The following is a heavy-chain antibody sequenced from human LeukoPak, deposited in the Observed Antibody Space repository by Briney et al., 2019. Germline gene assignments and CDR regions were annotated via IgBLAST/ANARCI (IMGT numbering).Heavy chain of an antibody. CDR3: ARDPDYGDPE. V-gene: IGHV3-11*01. D-gene: IGHD4-17*01. CDR1: GFTFIDHY. J-gene: IGHJ4*02. CDR2: ITSSGSIT. Sequence: NPGGSLRLSCAASGFTFIDHYMSWFRLSPGKGLEWLSYITSSGSITDYADSVKGRFTISRDNAKNTMFLQMNSLRPEDTAVYYCARDPDYGDPEWGQGTLVTVSS.